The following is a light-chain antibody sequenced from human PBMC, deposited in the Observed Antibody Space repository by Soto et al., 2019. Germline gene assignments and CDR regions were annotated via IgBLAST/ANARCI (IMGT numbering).Light chain of an antibody. J-gene: IGKJ2*01. CDR3: QQYNRLYT. CDR2: KAS. CDR1: QTISSW. Sequence: DIQMTQSPSTLSASVGDRVTITCRASQTISSWLAWYQQKPGKAPKLLIYKASSLESGVPSRFSGSGSGTDFTLTISSLQPDDFATYYCQQYNRLYTFGQGTKLEIK. V-gene: IGKV1-5*03.